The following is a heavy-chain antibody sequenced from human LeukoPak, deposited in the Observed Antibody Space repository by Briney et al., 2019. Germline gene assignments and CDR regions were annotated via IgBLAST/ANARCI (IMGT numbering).Heavy chain of an antibody. CDR3: AKVTTSSGYYSRFDH. D-gene: IGHD3-22*01. CDR1: GFTFSTFG. V-gene: IGHV3-30*18. Sequence: PGRSLRLSCAASGFTFSTFGMHWVRQAPGKGLEWVAVLSLDGSNKYYADSVKGRFTISRDNSKNTLYLEMNSLRVEDKAVYYCAKVTTSSGYYSRFDHWGQGTLVTVSS. J-gene: IGHJ4*02. CDR2: LSLDGSNK.